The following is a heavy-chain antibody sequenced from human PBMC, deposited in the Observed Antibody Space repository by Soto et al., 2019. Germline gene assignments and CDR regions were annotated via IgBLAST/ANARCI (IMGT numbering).Heavy chain of an antibody. CDR3: ARRTILGSFYYYMDV. CDR2: INPSGGST. CDR1: GYTFTSYY. Sequence: ASVKVSCKASGYTFTSYYMHWVRQAPGQGLEWMGIINPSGGSTSYAQKFQGRVTISMDTSRNQFSLHLSSVTAADTAIYYCARRTILGSFYYYMDVWGKGTTVTVSS. J-gene: IGHJ6*03. D-gene: IGHD2-15*01. V-gene: IGHV1-46*01.